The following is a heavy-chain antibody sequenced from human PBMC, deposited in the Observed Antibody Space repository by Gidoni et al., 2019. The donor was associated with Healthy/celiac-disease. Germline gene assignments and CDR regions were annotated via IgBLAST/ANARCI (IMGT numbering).Heavy chain of an antibody. D-gene: IGHD3-22*01. CDR3: ARAPTYYYDSSGPDAFDI. J-gene: IGHJ3*02. Sequence: QVQLQESGPVLVTPSETLSLTCTVSGGSISSYYWSWIRQPPGKGLEWIGYIYYSGSTNYNPSLKSRVTISVDTSKNQFSLKLSSVTAADTAVYYCARAPTYYYDSSGPDAFDIWGQGTMVTVSS. CDR1: GGSISSYY. CDR2: IYYSGST. V-gene: IGHV4-59*01.